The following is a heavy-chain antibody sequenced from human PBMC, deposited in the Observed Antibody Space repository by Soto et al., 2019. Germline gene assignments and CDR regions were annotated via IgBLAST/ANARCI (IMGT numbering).Heavy chain of an antibody. CDR2: INHSGST. D-gene: IGHD2-15*01. CDR3: ARVACSGGSCRYGMDV. Sequence: SETLSLTCAVYGGSFSGYYWSWIRQPPGKGLEWIGEINHSGSTNYNPSLKSRVTISVDTSKNQFSLKLSSVTAADTAVYYCARVACSGGSCRYGMDVWGQGTTVTVSS. J-gene: IGHJ6*02. CDR1: GGSFSGYY. V-gene: IGHV4-34*01.